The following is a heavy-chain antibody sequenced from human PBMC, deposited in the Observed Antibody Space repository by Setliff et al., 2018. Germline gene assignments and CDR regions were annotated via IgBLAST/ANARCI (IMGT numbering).Heavy chain of an antibody. CDR2: IKQDGSEK. CDR1: GFDFNTYS. CDR3: ARDPHFDS. J-gene: IGHJ4*02. V-gene: IGHV3-7*01. Sequence: PGGSLRLSCAGSGFDFNTYSMNWVRQAPGKGLEWVANIKQDGSEKYYVDSVKGRFSISRDNAKNSLYLQMNSLRAEDTAVYYCARDPHFDSWGQGTLVTVSS.